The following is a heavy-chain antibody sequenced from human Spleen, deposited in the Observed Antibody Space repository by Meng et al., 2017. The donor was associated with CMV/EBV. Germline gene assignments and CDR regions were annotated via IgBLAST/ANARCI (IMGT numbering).Heavy chain of an antibody. J-gene: IGHJ4*02. CDR2: ISAYNGNT. V-gene: IGHV1-18*01. D-gene: IGHD4-11*01. CDR3: AKGRQYSELTFEH. Sequence: CKTSGYTFIAYGLSWVRQAPGQGLEWMGWISAYNGNTSYAQKVQDRVTLTTDTSTSTAYMELRSLRADDTAVYYCAKGRQYSELTFEHWGQGTLVTVSS. CDR1: GYTFIAYG.